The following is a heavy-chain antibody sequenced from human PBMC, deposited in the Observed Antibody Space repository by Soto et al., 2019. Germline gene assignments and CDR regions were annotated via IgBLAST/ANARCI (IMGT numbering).Heavy chain of an antibody. CDR1: GYSFTGYW. J-gene: IGHJ4*02. V-gene: IGHV5-51*01. D-gene: IGHD6-13*01. Sequence: GESLKISCTACGYSFTGYWIGWVRQLPGKGLEWMGIINPGDSDTRYRPSFQGQVTISADKSFNTAYLQWSSLKASDSAMYYCARQRVTSSWHFDYWGQGTPVTVSS. CDR3: ARQRVTSSWHFDY. CDR2: INPGDSDT.